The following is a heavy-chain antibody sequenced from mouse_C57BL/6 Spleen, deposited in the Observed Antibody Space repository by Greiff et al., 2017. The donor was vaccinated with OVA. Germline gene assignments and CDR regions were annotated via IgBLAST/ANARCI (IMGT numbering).Heavy chain of an antibody. V-gene: IGHV1-18*01. CDR3: ARSPPLYYGYGTD. Sequence: VQLQQSGPELVKPGASVKIPCKASGYTFTDYNMDWVKQSHGKSLEWIGDINPNNGGTIYNQKFKGKATLTVDKSSSTAYMELRSLTSEDTAVYYCARSPPLYYGYGTDWGQGTLVTVSA. CDR1: GYTFTDYN. CDR2: INPNNGGT. J-gene: IGHJ3*01. D-gene: IGHD2-2*01.